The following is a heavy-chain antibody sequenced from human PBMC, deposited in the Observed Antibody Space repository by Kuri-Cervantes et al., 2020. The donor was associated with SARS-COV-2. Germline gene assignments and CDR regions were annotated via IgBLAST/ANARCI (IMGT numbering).Heavy chain of an antibody. CDR1: GYTFTSYG. V-gene: IGHV1-18*01. CDR2: ISAYNGNT. D-gene: IGHD6-19*01. Sequence: ASVKVSCKASGYTFTSYGISWVRQAPGQGLEWMGWISAYNGNTNYAQKLQGRVTMTTDTSTSTAYMELRSLRSDDTAVYYCARDEGVPVPATTLDSWGQGTLVTVSS. CDR3: ARDEGVPVPATTLDS. J-gene: IGHJ4*02.